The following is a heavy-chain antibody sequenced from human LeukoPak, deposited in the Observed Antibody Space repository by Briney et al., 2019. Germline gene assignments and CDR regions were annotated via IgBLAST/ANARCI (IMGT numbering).Heavy chain of an antibody. J-gene: IGHJ6*03. Sequence: GGSLRLSCAASGFIFSSYGMHCVREAPGKGLEGVASIRYDGSNKYYADSEKGRFTIPRDNSKNTLYPQMNSLRAEDRAVYYCAKGGVVPAAMRHYYYYYMDVWGKGTTVTISS. CDR1: GFIFSSYG. V-gene: IGHV3-30*02. D-gene: IGHD2-2*01. CDR3: AKGGVVPAAMRHYYYYYMDV. CDR2: IRYDGSNK.